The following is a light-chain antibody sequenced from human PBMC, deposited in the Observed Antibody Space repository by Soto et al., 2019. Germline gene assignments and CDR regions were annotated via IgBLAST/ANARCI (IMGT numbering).Light chain of an antibody. CDR3: SSYTSSSTFYV. CDR1: SSDVGGYNY. J-gene: IGLJ1*01. CDR2: EVS. Sequence: QSALTQPASVSGSPGQSITISCTGTSSDVGGYNYVSWYQQHPGKAPKLMIYEVSNRPSGVSNRFSGSKSGNTASLTISGLLAEDEADYYCSSYTSSSTFYVFGTGTKLTVL. V-gene: IGLV2-14*01.